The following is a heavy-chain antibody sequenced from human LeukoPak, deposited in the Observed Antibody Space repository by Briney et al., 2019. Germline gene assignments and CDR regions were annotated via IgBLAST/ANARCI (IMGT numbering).Heavy chain of an antibody. CDR3: ARDYYGSKSSSFDP. D-gene: IGHD3-10*01. CDR1: GGSISSYY. Sequence: SETLSLTCTVSGGSISSYYWSWIRQPAGKGLEWIGRIYTSGSTNYNPSLKSRVTMSVDTSKNQFSLKLSSVTAADTAVYYCARDYYGSKSSSFDPWGQGTLVTVSS. J-gene: IGHJ5*02. CDR2: IYTSGST. V-gene: IGHV4-4*07.